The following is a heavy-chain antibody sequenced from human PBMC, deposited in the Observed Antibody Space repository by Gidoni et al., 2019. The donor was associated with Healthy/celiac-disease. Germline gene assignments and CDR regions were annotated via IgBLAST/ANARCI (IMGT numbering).Heavy chain of an antibody. J-gene: IGHJ4*02. CDR2: ISSSSSYT. CDR1: GFTFSDYY. D-gene: IGHD3-16*01. V-gene: IGHV3-11*05. CDR3: ARDFKAMMFDY. Sequence: QVQLVESGGGLVKPGGSLRLSCAASGFTFSDYYMSWIRQAPGKGLEWVSYISSSSSYTNYADSVKGRFTISRDNAKNSLYLQMNSLRAEDTAVYYCARDFKAMMFDYWGQGTLVTVSS.